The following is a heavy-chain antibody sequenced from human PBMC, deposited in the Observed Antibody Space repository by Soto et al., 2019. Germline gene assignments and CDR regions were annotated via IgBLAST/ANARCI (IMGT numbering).Heavy chain of an antibody. J-gene: IGHJ5*02. D-gene: IGHD2-15*01. CDR3: ARVRIYSEANFLDL. V-gene: IGHV4-30-2*01. CDR2: IYHSGST. CDR1: GYS. Sequence: GYSCIWIQKPPGKGLEWIGYIYHSGSTYYNPSLKSRVTISVDRSKNQFSLELSSVTAADTVVYYCARVRIYSEANFLDLLVQRSLV.